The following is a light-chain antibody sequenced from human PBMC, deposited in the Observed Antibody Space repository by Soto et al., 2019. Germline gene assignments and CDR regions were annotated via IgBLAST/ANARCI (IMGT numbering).Light chain of an antibody. Sequence: EIVLTPSPATLSLSPGERATLSCRASQSVSSYLAWYQQKPGQAPRLLIYDASNRATGIPARFSGSGSGTDFTLTISSLQSEDFALYYCQHYFNWPYTFGQGTKVDIK. CDR1: QSVSSY. V-gene: IGKV3-11*01. J-gene: IGKJ2*01. CDR2: DAS. CDR3: QHYFNWPYT.